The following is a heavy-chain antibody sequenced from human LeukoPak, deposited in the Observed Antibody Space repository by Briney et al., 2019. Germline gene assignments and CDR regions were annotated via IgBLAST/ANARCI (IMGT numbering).Heavy chain of an antibody. V-gene: IGHV3-21*01. D-gene: IGHD3-10*01. CDR2: ISSSSSYI. CDR1: GFTFSTYT. J-gene: IGHJ4*02. Sequence: GGSLRLSCAASGFTFSTYTMNWVRRAPGKGLEWVSSISSSSSYIYYADSMKGRFTISRDNAKKSLFLEMNSLRVEDTAVYYCARGAGWFGELSAYYFDYWGQGTLVTASS. CDR3: ARGAGWFGELSAYYFDY.